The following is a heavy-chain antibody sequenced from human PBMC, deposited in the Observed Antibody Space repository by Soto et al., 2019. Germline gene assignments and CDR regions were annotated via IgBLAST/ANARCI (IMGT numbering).Heavy chain of an antibody. V-gene: IGHV4-31*03. Sequence: QVQLQESGPGLVKPSQTLSLACTVSGGSISSGGYYLSWIRQHPGKGLEWSGYIYYLGSTYYNPSLKSRVTISVDTSKKQFSLKLSSVTAADTAVYYCARFYMVRGVMSAFDIWGQGTMVTVSS. J-gene: IGHJ3*02. CDR1: GGSISSGGYY. D-gene: IGHD3-10*01. CDR2: IYYLGST. CDR3: ARFYMVRGVMSAFDI.